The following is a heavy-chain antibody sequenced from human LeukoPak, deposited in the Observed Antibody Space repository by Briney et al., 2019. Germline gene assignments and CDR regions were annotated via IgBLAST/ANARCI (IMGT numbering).Heavy chain of an antibody. D-gene: IGHD2-2*01. CDR2: INHSGST. J-gene: IGHJ5*02. CDR1: GGSFSGYY. V-gene: IGHV4-34*01. Sequence: SETLSLTCAVYGGSFSGYYWSWIRQPPGKGLEWIGEINHSGSTNYNPSLKSRVTISVDTSKNQFSLKLSSVTAADTAVYYCARGLSSTSCYLTWGQGTLVTVSS. CDR3: ARGLSSTSCYLT.